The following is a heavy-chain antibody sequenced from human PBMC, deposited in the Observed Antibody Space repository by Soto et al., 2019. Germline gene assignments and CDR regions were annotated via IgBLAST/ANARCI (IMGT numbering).Heavy chain of an antibody. Sequence: EVQLVESGGGLIQPGGSLKLSCAASGFTVGNNYMSWVRQAPGKGLEWVSLIYSTGTTKYADSVKGRFTVSRDNAKNTLYLQMHRLRVADTGVDVCSKDGRGSGSHYNSFGYWGQGTRVTVSS. CDR2: IYSTGTT. J-gene: IGHJ4*02. D-gene: IGHD3-10*01. CDR1: GFTVGNNY. V-gene: IGHV3-53*01. CDR3: SKDGRGSGSHYNSFGY.